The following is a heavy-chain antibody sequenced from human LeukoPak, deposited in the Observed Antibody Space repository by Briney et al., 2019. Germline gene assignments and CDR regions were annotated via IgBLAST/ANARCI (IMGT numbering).Heavy chain of an antibody. V-gene: IGHV4-38-2*02. Sequence: SETLSLTCTVSGYSISSGYYWGWIRQPPGKGLEWIGSIYHSGRTYYNPSLKSRVTISVDTSKNQFSLKLSSVTAADTAVYYCAKPSNYYGSATDAFDFWGQGTMVTVSS. CDR1: GYSISSGYY. D-gene: IGHD3-10*01. CDR3: AKPSNYYGSATDAFDF. J-gene: IGHJ3*01. CDR2: IYHSGRT.